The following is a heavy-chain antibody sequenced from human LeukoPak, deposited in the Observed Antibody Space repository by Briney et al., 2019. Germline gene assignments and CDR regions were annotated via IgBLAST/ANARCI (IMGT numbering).Heavy chain of an antibody. CDR3: ARLNIVGYKFPDMDV. CDR1: GFTFSSYG. J-gene: IGHJ6*03. D-gene: IGHD5-24*01. V-gene: IGHV3-30*02. CDR2: IRYDGSNK. Sequence: PGGSLRLSCAASGFTFSSYGMHWVRQAPGKGLEWVAFIRYDGSNKYYADSVKGRFTISRDNSKNTLYLQMNSLRAEDTAVYYCARLNIVGYKFPDMDVWGKGTTVTVSS.